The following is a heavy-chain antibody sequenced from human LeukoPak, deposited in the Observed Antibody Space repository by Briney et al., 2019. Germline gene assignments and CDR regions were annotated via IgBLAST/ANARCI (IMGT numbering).Heavy chain of an antibody. D-gene: IGHD6-19*01. CDR3: VRDRGSGWYVYFDL. Sequence: ASVKVSCKASGYTFTSYGISWVRQAPGQGLEWMGWISAYNGNTNYAQKLQGRVTMTTDTSTSTAYMELRSLRSDDTAVYYCVRDRGSGWYVYFDLWGRGTLVTVSS. V-gene: IGHV1-18*01. CDR1: GYTFTSYG. CDR2: ISAYNGNT. J-gene: IGHJ2*01.